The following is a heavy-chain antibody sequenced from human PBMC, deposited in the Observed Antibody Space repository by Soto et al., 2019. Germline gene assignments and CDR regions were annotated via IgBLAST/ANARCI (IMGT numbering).Heavy chain of an antibody. D-gene: IGHD4-17*01. CDR2: ISGSGGST. Sequence: GALRLSCAASGFTFSSYAMSWVRQAPGKGLEWVSAISGSGGSTYYADSVKGRFTISRDNSKNTLYLQMNSLRAEDTAVYYCANDYGGNTLMYYFDYWGQGTLVTVSS. CDR1: GFTFSSYA. CDR3: ANDYGGNTLMYYFDY. V-gene: IGHV3-23*01. J-gene: IGHJ4*02.